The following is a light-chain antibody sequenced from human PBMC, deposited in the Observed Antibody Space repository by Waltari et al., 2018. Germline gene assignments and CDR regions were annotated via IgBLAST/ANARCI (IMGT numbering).Light chain of an antibody. V-gene: IGLV1-40*01. CDR1: SSNIGAGYD. CDR3: QSYDSGLSSPI. CDR2: RDN. Sequence: QSVLTQPPSVSGAPGQRVTISCIGSSSNIGAGYDVYWYQQFPGKAPKLLLDRDNNRPSGVPDRFSGSKSGTSASLAITGLQIEDETDYFCQSYDSGLSSPIFGGGTRLTVL. J-gene: IGLJ2*01.